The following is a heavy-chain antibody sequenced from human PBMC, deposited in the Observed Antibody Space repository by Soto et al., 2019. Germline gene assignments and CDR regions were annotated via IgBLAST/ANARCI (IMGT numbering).Heavy chain of an antibody. Sequence: EVQLLESGGDLVQPGRSLRLSCAASGFTFSDYAMSWVRQAPGKGLEWVSVIHGGGNSGNYADSVKGRFTISRDNSKNTLYLTMSSLRGEGRGVYNRAKNRGPVTNSGNFYYWGQGTLVTVSS. J-gene: IGHJ4*02. CDR3: AKNRGPVTNSGNFYY. CDR1: GFTFSDYA. V-gene: IGHV3-23*01. CDR2: IHGGGNSG. D-gene: IGHD4-17*01.